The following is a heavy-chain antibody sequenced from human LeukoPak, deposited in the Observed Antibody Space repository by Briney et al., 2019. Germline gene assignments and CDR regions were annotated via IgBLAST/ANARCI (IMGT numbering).Heavy chain of an antibody. V-gene: IGHV1-2*02. D-gene: IGHD3-3*01. Sequence: SVKVSCKASGYTFTGYYMHWVRQAPGQGLEWMGWINPNSGGTNYAQKFQGRVTMTRDTSISTAYMELSRLRSDDTAVYYCARVKTIFGVVPGYWGQGTLVTVSS. CDR3: ARVKTIFGVVPGY. CDR1: GYTFTGYY. CDR2: INPNSGGT. J-gene: IGHJ4*02.